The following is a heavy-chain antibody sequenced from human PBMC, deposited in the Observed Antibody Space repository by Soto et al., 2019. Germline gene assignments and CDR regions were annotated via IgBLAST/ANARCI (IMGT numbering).Heavy chain of an antibody. J-gene: IGHJ4*02. CDR2: IYYSGST. CDR1: GRSISSGDYY. D-gene: IGHD5-12*01. Sequence: TLSLTCTVSGRSISSGDYYWSWLRQPPGKGLEWIGYIYYSGSTYYNPSLKSRVTISVDTSKNQFSLKLSSVTAADTAVYYCAKDRSGSGYDWDYFDYWGQGTLVTVSS. V-gene: IGHV4-30-4*01. CDR3: AKDRSGSGYDWDYFDY.